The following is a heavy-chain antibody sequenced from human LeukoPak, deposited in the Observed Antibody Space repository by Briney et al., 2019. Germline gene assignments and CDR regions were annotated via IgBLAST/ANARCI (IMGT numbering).Heavy chain of an antibody. Sequence: SETLSLTCTVSGGSISSSSYYWGWIRQPPGKGLEWIGSIYYSGSTYYNPSLKSRVTISVDTSKNQFSLKLSSVTAADTAVYYCASQGVMIIYYYGMDVWGQGTTVTVSS. D-gene: IGHD3-16*01. J-gene: IGHJ6*02. CDR1: GGSISSSSYY. V-gene: IGHV4-39*01. CDR2: IYYSGST. CDR3: ASQGVMIIYYYGMDV.